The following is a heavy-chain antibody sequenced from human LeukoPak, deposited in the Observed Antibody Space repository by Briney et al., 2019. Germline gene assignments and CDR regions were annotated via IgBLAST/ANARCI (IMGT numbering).Heavy chain of an antibody. V-gene: IGHV3-30*18. J-gene: IGHJ6*03. CDR2: ISYDGSNK. D-gene: IGHD6-6*01. CDR1: GFTISSNG. CDR3: AKCGSSSDYYYYYMDV. Sequence: AGSLTLTCAASGFTISSNGMYWVRQAQGQGHEWVAVISYDGSNKYYADSVKSRFTISRDNSKNTLYLQMNSLRTEDTAVYYCAKCGSSSDYYYYYMDVWGKGTTVTVSS.